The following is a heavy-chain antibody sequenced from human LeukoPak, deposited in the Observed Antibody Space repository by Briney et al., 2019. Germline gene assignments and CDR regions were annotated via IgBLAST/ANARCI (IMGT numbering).Heavy chain of an antibody. CDR3: ARDLYYDSTGYQLDS. CDR1: GFTFSYYV. J-gene: IGHJ4*02. V-gene: IGHV3-21*01. Sequence: GGSLSLSCVASGFTFSYYVMNWVRQAPGKGLEWVSSISSSSSYISYADSVKGRFTISRDNAKNSLYLQMNSLRAEDTAVYYCARDLYYDSTGYQLDSWGQGTLVTVSS. CDR2: ISSSSSYI. D-gene: IGHD3-22*01.